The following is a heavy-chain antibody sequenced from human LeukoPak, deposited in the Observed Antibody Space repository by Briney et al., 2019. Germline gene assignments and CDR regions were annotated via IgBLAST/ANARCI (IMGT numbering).Heavy chain of an antibody. V-gene: IGHV1-24*01. D-gene: IGHD4-17*01. CDR1: GYTLTELS. CDR2: FDPEDGET. Sequence: ASVKVSRKVSGYTLTELSMHWVRQAPGNGLEWRGGFDPEDGETIYAQKFQGRVTMTEDTSTDTAYMELSSLRSEDTAVYYCATAHDYGDYFDYWGQGTLVTVSS. CDR3: ATAHDYGDYFDY. J-gene: IGHJ4*02.